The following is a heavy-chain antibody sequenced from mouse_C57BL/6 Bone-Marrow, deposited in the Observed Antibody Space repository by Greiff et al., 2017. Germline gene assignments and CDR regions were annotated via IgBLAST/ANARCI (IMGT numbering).Heavy chain of an antibody. D-gene: IGHD2-13*01. CDR2: INSDGGST. V-gene: IGHV5-2*01. J-gene: IGHJ2*01. CDR3: ARPSYWGFDYWGDY. Sequence: EVMLVESGGGLVQPGESLKLSCESNEYEFPSHDMSWVRKTPEKRLELVAAINSDGGSTYYPDTMERRFIISRDNTKKTLYLQMSSLRSEDTALYYCARPSYWGFDYWGDYWGQGTTLTVSS. CDR1: EYEFPSHD.